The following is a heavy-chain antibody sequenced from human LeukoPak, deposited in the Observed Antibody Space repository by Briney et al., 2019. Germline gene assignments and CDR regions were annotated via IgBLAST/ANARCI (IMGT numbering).Heavy chain of an antibody. CDR1: GFTFDDYA. CDR2: ISWNSGSI. V-gene: IGHV3-9*01. Sequence: GGSLRLSCAASGFTFDDYAMHWVRRAPGKGLEWVSGISWNSGSIGYADSVKGRFTISRDNAKNSLYLQMNSLRAEDTALYYCAKEESDWGQGTLVTVSS. CDR3: AKEESD. J-gene: IGHJ4*02.